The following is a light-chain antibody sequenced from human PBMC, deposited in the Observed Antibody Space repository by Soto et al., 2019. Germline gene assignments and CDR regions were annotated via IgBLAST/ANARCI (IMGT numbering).Light chain of an antibody. CDR1: SSDVGSYNL. V-gene: IGLV2-23*01. Sequence: QSALTQPASVSGSPGQSITISCTGTSSDVGSYNLVSWYQQHPGKAPKLMIYEGSKRPSGVSNRFSGSKSGNTASLTISGLQAEDEADYYCVSFTVHYSYVVGTGTKGNVL. CDR3: VSFTVHYSYV. J-gene: IGLJ1*01. CDR2: EGS.